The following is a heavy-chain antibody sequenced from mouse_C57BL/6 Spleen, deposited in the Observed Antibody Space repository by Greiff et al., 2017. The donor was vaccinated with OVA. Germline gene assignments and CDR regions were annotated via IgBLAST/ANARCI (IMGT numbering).Heavy chain of an antibody. J-gene: IGHJ4*01. V-gene: IGHV3-6*01. CDR2: ISYDGSN. CDR3: ARSGYDFYAMDY. D-gene: IGHD2-2*01. Sequence: DVKLQESGPGLVKPSQSLSLTRSVTGYSITSGYYWNWIRQFPGNKLEWMGYISYDGSNNYNPSLKNRISITRDTSKNQFFLKLNSVTTEDTATYYCARSGYDFYAMDYWGQGTSVTVSS. CDR1: GYSITSGYY.